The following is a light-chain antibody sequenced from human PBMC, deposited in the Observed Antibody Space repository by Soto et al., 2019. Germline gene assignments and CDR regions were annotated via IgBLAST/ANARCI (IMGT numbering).Light chain of an antibody. CDR1: SSNIGAGFD. V-gene: IGLV1-40*01. CDR3: QSXXXSLTVT. J-gene: IGLJ2*01. CDR2: GNN. Sequence: QSVLTQPPSVSGAPGQRVTIACTGSSSNIGAGFDVQWYQHLPGTAPKLLIYGNNKRPSGVPDRFSGSKSGTSASLAITGLQAEDEGDYYCQSXXXSLTVTFGGGTKLTVL.